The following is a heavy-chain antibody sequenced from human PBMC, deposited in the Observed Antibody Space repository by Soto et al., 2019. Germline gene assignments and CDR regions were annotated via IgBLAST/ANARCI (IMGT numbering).Heavy chain of an antibody. CDR2: IIPLFRTP. CDR1: GGTFSSYA. D-gene: IGHD4-4*01. V-gene: IGHV1-69*12. J-gene: IGHJ6*02. CDR3: ARDNDRLQLGGNYYYIMDV. Sequence: QVQLVQSGAEVKEPGSSVKVSCKASGGTFSSYAISWVRQAPGQGLEWMGGIIPLFRTPDYAQKFQGRVTITADEPPSTAYMELSSLRFDDTAVYYCARDNDRLQLGGNYYYIMDVWGQGTTIPVS.